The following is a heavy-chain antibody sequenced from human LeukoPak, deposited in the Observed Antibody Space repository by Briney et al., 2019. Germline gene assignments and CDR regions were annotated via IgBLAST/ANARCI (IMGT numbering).Heavy chain of an antibody. CDR3: ARSGGYGWDY. CDR2: IKPDGSEG. Sequence: PGTSLRLSYVASGFTFNNYWMTWVRQAPGKGLEWVANIKPDGSEGYYLDSLKGRFTISRDNAKNSLYLEMTNLRVEDTAVYYCARSGGYGWDYWGQGALVTVSS. J-gene: IGHJ4*02. D-gene: IGHD5-12*01. CDR1: GFTFNNYW. V-gene: IGHV3-7*01.